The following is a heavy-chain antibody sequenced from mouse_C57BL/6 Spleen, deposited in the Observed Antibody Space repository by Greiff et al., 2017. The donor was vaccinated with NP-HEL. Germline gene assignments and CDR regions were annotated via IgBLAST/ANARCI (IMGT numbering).Heavy chain of an antibody. CDR2: IDPSDSYT. Sequence: VQLQQPGAELVKPGASVKLSCKASGYTFTSYWMHWVKQRPGQGLEWIGVIDPSDSYTNYNQKFKGKATLTVDTSSSTAYMQLSSLTSEDSAVYYCARMGLITTVVAHYAMDYWGQGTSVTVSS. V-gene: IGHV1-69*02. D-gene: IGHD1-1*01. J-gene: IGHJ4*01. CDR3: ARMGLITTVVAHYAMDY. CDR1: GYTFTSYW.